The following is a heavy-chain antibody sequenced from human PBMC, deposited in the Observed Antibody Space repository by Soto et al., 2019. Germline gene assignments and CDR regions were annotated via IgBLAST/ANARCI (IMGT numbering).Heavy chain of an antibody. CDR2: FDPEDGET. CDR1: GYTLTELS. D-gene: IGHD3-3*01. Sequence: ASVKVSCKVSGYTLTELSMHWVRQAPGKGLEWMGGFDPEDGETIYAQKFQGRVTMTEDTSTDTAYMELSSLRSEDTAVYYCATAVYYDFWSGPLDYYYGMDVWGQGTTVTVSS. CDR3: ATAVYYDFWSGPLDYYYGMDV. V-gene: IGHV1-24*01. J-gene: IGHJ6*02.